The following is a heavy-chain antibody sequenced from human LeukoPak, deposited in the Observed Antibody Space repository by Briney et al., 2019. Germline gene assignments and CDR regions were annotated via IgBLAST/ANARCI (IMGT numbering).Heavy chain of an antibody. V-gene: IGHV1-18*01. Sequence: GASVKVSCKASGGTFSSYGINWVRQAPGQGLEWMGWISAYNGHTNYAQKLQGRVTVSTDTSTSTAYMELRSLRSDDTAVYYCATGGRWELPRPYAFEIWGQGTMVTVSS. CDR2: ISAYNGHT. D-gene: IGHD1-26*01. CDR1: GGTFSSYG. J-gene: IGHJ3*02. CDR3: ATGGRWELPRPYAFEI.